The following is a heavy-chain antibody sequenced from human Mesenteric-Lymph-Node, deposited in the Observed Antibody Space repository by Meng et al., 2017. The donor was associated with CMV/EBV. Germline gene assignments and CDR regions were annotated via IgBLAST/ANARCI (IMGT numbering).Heavy chain of an antibody. J-gene: IGHJ6*02. V-gene: IGHV1-69*05. CDR2: IIPIFGTP. CDR1: GYTFTSYG. D-gene: IGHD6-6*01. Sequence: SVKVSCKASGYTFTSYGISWVRQAPGQGLEWMGGIIPIFGTPNYAQKFQGRVTITTDESTSTAYMELSSLRSEDTAVYYCARGEGSSSPFYYYYGMDVWGQGTTVTVSS. CDR3: ARGEGSSSPFYYYYGMDV.